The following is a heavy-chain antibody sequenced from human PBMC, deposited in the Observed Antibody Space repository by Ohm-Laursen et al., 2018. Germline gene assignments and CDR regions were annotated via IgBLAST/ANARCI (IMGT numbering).Heavy chain of an antibody. CDR2: ISYDGSNK. CDR3: AKDPTDYGDYAWKYFQN. CDR1: GFTFSSYG. V-gene: IGHV3-30*18. Sequence: SLRLSCSASGFTFSSYGIHWVRQAPGKGLEWVALISYDGSNKYYADSFEGRFTISRDNSKNTLYLQMNSLRPEDTAVYYCAKDPTDYGDYAWKYFQNWGQGTLVTVSS. J-gene: IGHJ1*01. D-gene: IGHD4-17*01.